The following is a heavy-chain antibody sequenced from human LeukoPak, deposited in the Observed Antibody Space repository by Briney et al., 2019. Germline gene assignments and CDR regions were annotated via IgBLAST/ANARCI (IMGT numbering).Heavy chain of an antibody. Sequence: SETLSLTCTVSGGSISSYYWSRIRQPPGKGLEWIGYIYYSGSTNYNPSLKSRVTISVDTSKNQFSLKLSSVTAADTAVYYCARARYYDFWSGYYGTYYFDYWGQGTLVTVSS. V-gene: IGHV4-59*01. CDR3: ARARYYDFWSGYYGTYYFDY. J-gene: IGHJ4*02. D-gene: IGHD3-3*01. CDR2: IYYSGST. CDR1: GGSISSYY.